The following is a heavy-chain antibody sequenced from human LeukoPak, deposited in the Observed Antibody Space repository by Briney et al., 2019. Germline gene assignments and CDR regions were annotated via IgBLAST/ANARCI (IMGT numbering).Heavy chain of an antibody. CDR2: VYIGGST. J-gene: IGHJ5*02. CDR3: ARGGDYYGSASYHNWPDP. V-gene: IGHV3-66*01. Sequence: AGGALRLSCAASGFTVSSNYMSWVRQGPGKGLEWVSVVYIGGSTYYADSVKGRFTISRDNSKNTLYLQMNSLRREDTAVYYCARGGDYYGSASYHNWPDPWGQGTLVTVSS. D-gene: IGHD3-10*01. CDR1: GFTVSSNY.